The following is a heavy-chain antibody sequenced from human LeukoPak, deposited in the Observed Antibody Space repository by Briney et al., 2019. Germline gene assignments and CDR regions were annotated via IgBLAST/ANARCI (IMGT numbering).Heavy chain of an antibody. J-gene: IGHJ4*02. CDR1: GYTFTSYD. CDR3: ATAIFGVVVYDY. V-gene: IGHV1-8*01. CDR2: MNPNSGNT. Sequence: ASVKVSCKASGYTFTSYDINWVRQATGQGLEWMGWMNPNSGNTGYAQKFQGRVTMTRDTSISTAYMELSSLRSEDTAVYYCATAIFGVVVYDYWGQGTLVTVSS. D-gene: IGHD3-3*01.